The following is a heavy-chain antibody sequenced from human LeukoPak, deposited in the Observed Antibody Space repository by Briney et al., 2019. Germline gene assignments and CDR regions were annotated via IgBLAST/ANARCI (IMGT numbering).Heavy chain of an antibody. J-gene: IGHJ4*02. D-gene: IGHD1-26*01. CDR1: GYSIGSGYY. CDR2: IYHSGST. Sequence: SETLSLTCAVSGYSIGSGYYWGWIRQPPGKGLEWIGSIYHSGSTYYNPSLKSRVTISVDTSKNQFSLKLSSVTAADTAVYYCARQSVHSGSYLDYWGQGTLVTVSS. V-gene: IGHV4-38-2*01. CDR3: ARQSVHSGSYLDY.